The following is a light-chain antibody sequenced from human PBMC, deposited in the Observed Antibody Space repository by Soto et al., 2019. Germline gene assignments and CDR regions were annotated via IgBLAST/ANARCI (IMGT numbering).Light chain of an antibody. Sequence: QSVLTQPPSVSATPGQTGTISCSGSNSNIGNNYVSWYQQLPGTAPKLLIYDNNKRPSEIPDRFSGSKSGPSATLGITGLQTGDEADYYCGTWDSSLSAGVFGTGTKATVL. CDR3: GTWDSSLSAGV. CDR2: DNN. CDR1: NSNIGNNY. J-gene: IGLJ1*01. V-gene: IGLV1-51*01.